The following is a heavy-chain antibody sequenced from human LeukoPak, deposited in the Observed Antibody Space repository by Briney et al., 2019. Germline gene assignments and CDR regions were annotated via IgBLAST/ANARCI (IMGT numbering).Heavy chain of an antibody. CDR3: ARDRRWLLQRGYYFDY. CDR2: ISSSSYI. D-gene: IGHD5-24*01. Sequence: PGGSLRLSCTVSGFTVSSNSMNWVRQAPGKGLEWVSSISSSSYIYYADSVKGRFTISRDNVKNSLYLQMNSLRAEDTAVYYCARDRRWLLQRGYYFDYWGQGTLVTVSS. CDR1: GFTVSSNS. J-gene: IGHJ4*02. V-gene: IGHV3-69-1*01.